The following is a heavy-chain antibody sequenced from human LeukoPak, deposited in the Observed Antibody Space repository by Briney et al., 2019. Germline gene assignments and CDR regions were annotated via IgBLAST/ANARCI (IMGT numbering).Heavy chain of an antibody. CDR2: INNDGGSS. Sequence: GGSLRLSCSASGFSFNNYAGHWVRQAPGKGLEYVSGINNDGGSSHYADSAKGRFIISRDNSKNALYLQLSSLRPEDTAVYYCARFAQDWGTFDNWGQGTLVTVSS. J-gene: IGHJ4*02. CDR1: GFSFNNYA. V-gene: IGHV3-64D*06. D-gene: IGHD7-27*01. CDR3: ARFAQDWGTFDN.